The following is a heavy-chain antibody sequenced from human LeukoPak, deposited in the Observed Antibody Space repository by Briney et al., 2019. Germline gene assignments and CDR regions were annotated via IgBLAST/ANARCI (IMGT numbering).Heavy chain of an antibody. CDR2: ISAYNGNT. CDR3: ARGRLVVPAATKGSNWFDP. CDR1: GYTFTSYG. D-gene: IGHD2-2*01. Sequence: ASVKFSCKASGYTFTSYGISWVRQAPGQGLEWMGWISAYNGNTNYAQKLQGRVTMTTDTSTSTAYMELRSLRSDDTAVYYCARGRLVVPAATKGSNWFDPWGQGTLVTVSS. V-gene: IGHV1-18*01. J-gene: IGHJ5*02.